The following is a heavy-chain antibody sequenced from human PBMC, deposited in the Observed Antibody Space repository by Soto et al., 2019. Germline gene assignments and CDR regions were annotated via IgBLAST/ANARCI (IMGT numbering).Heavy chain of an antibody. CDR2: VYHNGIM. CDR3: AALWFGELAFTY. CDR1: GCCIRSGYY. V-gene: IGHV4-38-2*02. Sequence: PSETLSRTCSVSGCCIRSGYYWGWVRQAPGKGLEWLGSVYHNGIMFHNPSFQSRVTISVDTSKNQFSLNLRSVTAADTAVYYCAALWFGELAFTYWGHGILVTASS. J-gene: IGHJ1*01. D-gene: IGHD3-10*01.